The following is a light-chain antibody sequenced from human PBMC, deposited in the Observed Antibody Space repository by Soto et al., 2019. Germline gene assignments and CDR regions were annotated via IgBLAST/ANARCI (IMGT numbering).Light chain of an antibody. Sequence: GERVTITCRASQTIITWLAWFQQKPGKAPKLLIYKASSLETGVPSRFSGSGSGTDFTLTITSLQPDDFATYYCQQYNGYSRTFGQGTKVEIK. V-gene: IGKV1-5*03. J-gene: IGKJ1*01. CDR3: QQYNGYSRT. CDR1: QTIITW. CDR2: KAS.